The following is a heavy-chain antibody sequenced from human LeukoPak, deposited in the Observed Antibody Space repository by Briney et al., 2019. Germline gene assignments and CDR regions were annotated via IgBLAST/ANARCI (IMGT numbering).Heavy chain of an antibody. V-gene: IGHV4-30-2*01. CDR1: GGSISSGGYS. Sequence: PSETLSLTCAVSGGSISSGGYSWSWIRQPPGKGLEWIGYIYHSGSTYYNPSLKSRVTISVDRSKSQFSLKLSSVTAADTAVYYCARDTSGSYRLDYWGQGTLVTVSS. CDR2: IYHSGST. J-gene: IGHJ4*02. D-gene: IGHD1-26*01. CDR3: ARDTSGSYRLDY.